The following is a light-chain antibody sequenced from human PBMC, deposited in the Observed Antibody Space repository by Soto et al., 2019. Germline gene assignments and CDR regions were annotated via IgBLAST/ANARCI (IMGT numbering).Light chain of an antibody. Sequence: QSVLTQPPSASVSPGQSVTISCTGTSSDVGGYNFVSWYQQHPGKAAKLMIYDVAKRPSGVSNRFSGSKSGNTASLTISGLQAEDEADYYCCSYTSINNTLLFGTGTKVTVL. CDR3: CSYTSINNTLL. CDR1: SSDVGGYNF. J-gene: IGLJ1*01. V-gene: IGLV2-8*01. CDR2: DVA.